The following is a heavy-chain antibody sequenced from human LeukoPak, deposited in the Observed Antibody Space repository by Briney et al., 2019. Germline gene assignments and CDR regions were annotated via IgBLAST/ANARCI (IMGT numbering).Heavy chain of an antibody. Sequence: SETLSLTCAVYGGSFGGYYWSWIRQPPGKGLEWIGEINHSGSTNYNPSLKSRVTISVDMSKNQFSLKLSSVTAADTAVYYCAREGVVGAYGHFDYWGQGTLVTVSS. V-gene: IGHV4-34*01. CDR2: INHSGST. D-gene: IGHD2-15*01. CDR1: GGSFGGYY. CDR3: AREGVVGAYGHFDY. J-gene: IGHJ4*02.